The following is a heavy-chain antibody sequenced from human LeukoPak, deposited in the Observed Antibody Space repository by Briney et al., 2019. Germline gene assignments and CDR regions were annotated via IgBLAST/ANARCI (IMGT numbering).Heavy chain of an antibody. D-gene: IGHD5-24*01. J-gene: IGHJ4*02. CDR1: GFTFRTYA. CDR2: ITGNGDTI. V-gene: IGHV3-21*01. Sequence: GGSLRLSCAAFGFTFRTYAMNWVRQAPGKGLEWVSLITGNGDTIQYADSVKGRFTISRDNARNSLYLQMNSLKAEDTAVYYCARERDEGFDYWGQGTLVTVSS. CDR3: ARERDEGFDY.